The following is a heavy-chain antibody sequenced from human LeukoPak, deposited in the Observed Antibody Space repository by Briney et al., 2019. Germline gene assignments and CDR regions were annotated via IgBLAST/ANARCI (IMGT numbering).Heavy chain of an antibody. V-gene: IGHV1-8*01. J-gene: IGHJ3*02. CDR3: ATRIAGVRGDGFDI. CDR2: MYTNSSST. D-gene: IGHD2-15*01. CDR1: GYTFTSYD. Sequence: SVTVSFKGSGYTFTSYDINWARQPTAQGLEWMGWMYTNSSSTDFAQEFQGRVTMTRTTSISKAYMDLSSLRSDDTAVYYCATRIAGVRGDGFDIWGQGTMVTVSS.